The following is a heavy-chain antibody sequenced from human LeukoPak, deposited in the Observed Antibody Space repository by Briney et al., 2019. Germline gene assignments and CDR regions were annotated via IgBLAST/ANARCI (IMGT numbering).Heavy chain of an antibody. CDR2: MNPNSGNT. J-gene: IGHJ5*02. Sequence: ASVKVSCKASGYTFTSYDINWVRQATGQGLEWMGWMNPNSGNTGYAQKFQGRVTMTRDMSTSTVYMELSSLRSEDTAVYYCARGVGSGSRRRFDPWGQGTLVTVSS. V-gene: IGHV1-8*01. CDR3: ARGVGSGSRRRFDP. D-gene: IGHD3-22*01. CDR1: GYTFTSYD.